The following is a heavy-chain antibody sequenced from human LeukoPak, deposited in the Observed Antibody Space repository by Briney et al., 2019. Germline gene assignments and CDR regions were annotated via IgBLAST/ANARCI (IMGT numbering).Heavy chain of an antibody. CDR2: IYNSGTT. CDR1: GDSISNSSFY. J-gene: IGHJ5*02. D-gene: IGHD4-11*01. V-gene: IGHV4-39*07. CDR3: ARGDYSNYYWFDP. Sequence: PSETLSLTCAVSGDSISNSSFYWGWIRQPPGKGLEWIASIYNSGTTYYNPSIKSRITIFVDTSKNQVSLKLSSVTAADTAVYYCARGDYSNYYWFDPWGQGTLVTVSS.